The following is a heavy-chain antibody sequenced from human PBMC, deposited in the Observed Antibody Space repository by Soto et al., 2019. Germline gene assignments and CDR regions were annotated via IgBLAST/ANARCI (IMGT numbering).Heavy chain of an antibody. V-gene: IGHV3-9*01. D-gene: IGHD6-19*01. CDR1: GFTFDDYA. J-gene: IGHJ4*02. Sequence: EVQLVESGGGLVQPGRALRLSCAASGFTFDDYAMHWVRQAPGKGLEWVSGISWNSGSIGYADCVKGRFTISRDNAKNSLYLQMISLRAEDTALYYCAKDKTLSGWYAFDYWGQGTLVTVSS. CDR2: ISWNSGSI. CDR3: AKDKTLSGWYAFDY.